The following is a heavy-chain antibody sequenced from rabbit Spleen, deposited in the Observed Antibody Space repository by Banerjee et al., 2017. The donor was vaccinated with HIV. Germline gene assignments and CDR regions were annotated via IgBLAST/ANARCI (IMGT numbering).Heavy chain of an antibody. Sequence: QEQLVESGGGLFQPGGSLALTCTTSGVSFSISSYMCWVRQAPGKGLEWIACIDAGSSAFTYFATWAKGRFTISKTSSTTVTLQMTRLTAADTATYFCARDTSTSFSSYGMDLWGPGTLVTVS. CDR2: IDAGSSAFT. CDR1: GVSFSISSY. V-gene: IGHV1S45*01. CDR3: ARDTSTSFSSYGMDL. D-gene: IGHD1-1*01. J-gene: IGHJ6*01.